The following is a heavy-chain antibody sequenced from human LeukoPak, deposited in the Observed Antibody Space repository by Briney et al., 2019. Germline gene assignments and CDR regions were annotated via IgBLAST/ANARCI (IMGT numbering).Heavy chain of an antibody. Sequence: GASVKVSCKASGYTFTSYYMHWVRQAPGQGLEWMGIINPSGGSTSYAQKFQGRVTMTRDTSTSTVYMELSSLRSEDTAVYYCAREGLGAPHIAAAGTWGYWGQGTLVTVSS. CDR1: GYTFTSYY. V-gene: IGHV1-46*01. CDR2: INPSGGST. CDR3: AREGLGAPHIAAAGTWGY. J-gene: IGHJ4*02. D-gene: IGHD6-13*01.